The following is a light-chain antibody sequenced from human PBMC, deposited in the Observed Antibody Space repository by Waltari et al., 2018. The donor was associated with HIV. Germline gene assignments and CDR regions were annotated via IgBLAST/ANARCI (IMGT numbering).Light chain of an antibody. V-gene: IGLV2-14*01. J-gene: IGLJ1*01. CDR1: SSDVGGYTY. Sequence: QSALTQHASVSGSPGQSITISCTGTSSDVGGYTYVSWYQQHPGKVPKLMIFEVSNRPSGVSNRFSGSKSGNTASLTISGLQAEDEADYYCSSYTSSSTLYVFGSGTKVTVL. CDR2: EVS. CDR3: SSYTSSSTLYV.